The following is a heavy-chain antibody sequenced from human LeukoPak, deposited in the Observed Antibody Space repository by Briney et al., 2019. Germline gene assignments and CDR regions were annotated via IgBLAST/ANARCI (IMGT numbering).Heavy chain of an antibody. CDR1: GFTFSSYG. D-gene: IGHD2-8*01. CDR2: IRYDGSNK. CDR3: AKVMVVRGNWFDP. Sequence: GGSLRLSCAASGFTFSSYGMHWVRQAPGKGLEWVAFIRYDGSNKYYADSVKGRFTISRDNSKNTLYLQINSLRAEDTAVYYCAKVMVVRGNWFDPWGQGTLVTVSS. J-gene: IGHJ5*02. V-gene: IGHV3-30*02.